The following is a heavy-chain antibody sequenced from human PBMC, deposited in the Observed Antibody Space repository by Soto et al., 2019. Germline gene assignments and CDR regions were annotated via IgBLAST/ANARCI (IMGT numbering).Heavy chain of an antibody. D-gene: IGHD3-3*01. CDR3: ARAGDDFWSGYSNWFDP. CDR1: GFTFSSYW. Sequence: EVQLVESGGGLVQPGGSLRLSCAASGFTFSSYWMHWVRQAPGKGLVWVSRINSDGSSTSYADSVKGRFTISRDNAKNTLYLQMNRLRAEDTAVYYCARAGDDFWSGYSNWFDPWGQGTLVTVSS. CDR2: INSDGSST. J-gene: IGHJ5*02. V-gene: IGHV3-74*01.